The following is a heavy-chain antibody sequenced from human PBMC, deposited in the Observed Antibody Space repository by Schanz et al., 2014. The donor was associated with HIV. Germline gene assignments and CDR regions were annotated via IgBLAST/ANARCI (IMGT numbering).Heavy chain of an antibody. CDR2: IGYDGSNI. D-gene: IGHD1-20*01. CDR1: GFNFITYG. J-gene: IGHJ6*02. Sequence: QVQLVESGGGVVQPGTSLRLSCVASGFNFITYGMHWVRQAPGKGLGWVAIIGYDGSNIYYAASVKGRFTVSRDNSRNTNTLYLQMNSLRAEDTAVYYCARGEAITYYYHYYGMDVWGQGTTVTVSS. CDR3: ARGEAITYYYHYYGMDV. V-gene: IGHV3-33*01.